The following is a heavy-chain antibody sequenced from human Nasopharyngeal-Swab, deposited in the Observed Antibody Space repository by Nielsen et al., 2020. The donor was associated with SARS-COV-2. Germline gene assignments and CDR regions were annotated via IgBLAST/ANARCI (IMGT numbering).Heavy chain of an antibody. CDR2: IGGSTGNT. CDR1: GFTFSSYT. Sequence: GASLKISCAASGFTFSSYTMNWVRQAPGKGLEWVSTIGGSTGNTYYAASVKGRFTISRDNSKSTLYLQMNSLSAEDTAVYYCAKRYADTYGYPANFFDYWGPGTLVTVSS. D-gene: IGHD5-18*01. CDR3: AKRYADTYGYPANFFDY. J-gene: IGHJ4*02. V-gene: IGHV3-23*01.